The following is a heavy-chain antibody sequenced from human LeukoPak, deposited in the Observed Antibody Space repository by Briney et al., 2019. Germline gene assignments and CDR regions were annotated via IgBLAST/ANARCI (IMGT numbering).Heavy chain of an antibody. CDR3: AKDVRVGEYYGSGSYFDY. Sequence: GGSLRPSCAASGFTFSSYAMSWVRQAPGKGLEWVSIIRASGGSTYYADSVKGRFTISRDKSRNYLQMNSLRGDDTAIHYCAKDVRVGEYYGSGSYFDYWGQGTLVTVSS. V-gene: IGHV3-23*01. CDR2: IRASGGST. J-gene: IGHJ4*02. CDR1: GFTFSSYA. D-gene: IGHD3-10*01.